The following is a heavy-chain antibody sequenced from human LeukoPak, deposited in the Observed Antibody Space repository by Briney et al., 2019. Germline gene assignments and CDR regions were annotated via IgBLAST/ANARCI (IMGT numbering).Heavy chain of an antibody. D-gene: IGHD1-26*01. J-gene: IGHJ6*03. Sequence: SETLSLTCTVSGYSISSGYYWSWIRQPPGKGLEWIGYIYYSGSTNYNPSLKSRVTISVDTSKNQFSLKLSSVTAADTAVYYCARDVPMYSGSHLYYYMDVWGKGTTVTVSS. CDR2: IYYSGST. CDR3: ARDVPMYSGSHLYYYMDV. V-gene: IGHV4-61*01. CDR1: GYSISSGYY.